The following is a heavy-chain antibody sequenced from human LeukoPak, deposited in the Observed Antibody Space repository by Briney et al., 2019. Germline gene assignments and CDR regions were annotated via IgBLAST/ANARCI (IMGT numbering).Heavy chain of an antibody. V-gene: IGHV3-30*04. CDR2: ISYDGTNK. J-gene: IGHJ3*02. Sequence: QPGRSLRLSCAASGFTFSTYALHWVSQAPGKGLEWLAVISYDGTNKSYADSVKGRFTISRENSKNTLFLQMNSLRPEDTAVYYCARDFGGILTGGDAFDIWGQGTLVSVSS. D-gene: IGHD3-9*01. CDR1: GFTFSTYA. CDR3: ARDFGGILTGGDAFDI.